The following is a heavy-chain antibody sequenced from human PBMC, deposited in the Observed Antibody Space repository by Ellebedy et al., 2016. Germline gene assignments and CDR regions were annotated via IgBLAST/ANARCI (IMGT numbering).Heavy chain of an antibody. CDR2: ISGGGSTT. D-gene: IGHD2-2*01. Sequence: GESLKISXAASGFTFSRYAMSWVRQAPGKGLEWVSAISGGGSTTYYGDSVKGRFTISRDNSKNTVHLQMNSLRAEDTALYFCARVGGYCTSTSCSTFDYWGQGNLVTVSS. CDR3: ARVGGYCTSTSCSTFDY. V-gene: IGHV3-23*01. J-gene: IGHJ4*02. CDR1: GFTFSRYA.